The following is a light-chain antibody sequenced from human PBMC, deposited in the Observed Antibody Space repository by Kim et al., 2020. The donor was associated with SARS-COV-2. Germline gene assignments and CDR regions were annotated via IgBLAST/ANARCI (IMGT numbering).Light chain of an antibody. CDR1: QSVSSN. V-gene: IGKV3-15*01. Sequence: EIVMTQFPVTVSVSPGERATLSCRASQSVSSNLAWYQQKPGQAPRLLIYGASTRATDIPPRFSGSGSGTEFTLTISSLQSEDFAVYFCQQYNNWPRTFGQGTKVDIK. J-gene: IGKJ1*01. CDR3: QQYNNWPRT. CDR2: GAS.